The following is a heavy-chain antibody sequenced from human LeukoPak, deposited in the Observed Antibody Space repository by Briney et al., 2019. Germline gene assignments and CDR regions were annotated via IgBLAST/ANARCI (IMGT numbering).Heavy chain of an antibody. J-gene: IGHJ3*02. CDR1: GDSIGTHH. CDR3: ARDYYDSRGEAFDI. D-gene: IGHD3-22*01. V-gene: IGHV4-59*11. CDR2: IFYVGST. Sequence: SETLSLTCTVSGDSIGTHHWSWIRQPPGNGQEWVGDIFYVGSTNYNPSLKSRVTISVATSKNPFPLKLNSVTAADTAVYYCARDYYDSRGEAFDIWGQGTMVTVSS.